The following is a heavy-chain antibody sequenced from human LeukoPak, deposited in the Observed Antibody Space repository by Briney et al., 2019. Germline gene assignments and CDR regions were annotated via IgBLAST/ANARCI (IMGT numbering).Heavy chain of an antibody. CDR2: ITSTSTYI. CDR3: VRRGPNNSGLDY. Sequence: GGSLRLSCAASGFTFSSYTFKWVRQAPGKGLEWVASITSTSTYIYYADSVQGRFAVSRDNARNSLYLQMNSPRAEDTAVFYCVRRGPNNSGLDYWGQGTLVTVSS. D-gene: IGHD5-12*01. V-gene: IGHV3-21*01. CDR1: GFTFSSYT. J-gene: IGHJ4*02.